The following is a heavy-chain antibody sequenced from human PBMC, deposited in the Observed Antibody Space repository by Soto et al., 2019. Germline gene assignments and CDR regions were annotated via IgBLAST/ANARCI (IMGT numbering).Heavy chain of an antibody. CDR1: GVNFTNYS. J-gene: IGHJ4*02. CDR3: VTSPEGTSGMRE. CDR2: ISVGDAYR. V-gene: IGHV3-21*01. Sequence: GGSLRRSCAASGVNFTNYSMNWVRQAKGKGLEWVSSISVGDAYRYYADSVRGRFTVSRDNAENTLYLHMNSLRAEDTAVYYCVTSPEGTSGMREWSQGALVTVSS. D-gene: IGHD1-7*01.